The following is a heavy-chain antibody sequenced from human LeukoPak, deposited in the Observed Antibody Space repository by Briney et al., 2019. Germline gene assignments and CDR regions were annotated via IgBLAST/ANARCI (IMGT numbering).Heavy chain of an antibody. CDR1: GSTFSNNG. CDR3: AKEPQGD. CDR2: ITSDGSNK. Sequence: PEGSLRLSCAASGSTFSNNGMQWVRQAPGKGLEWVAFITSDGSNKDYANSVKGRFSIFRDNSKNTLYLQMNSLKTEDTAVYYCAKEPQGDWGQGTLVTVSS. J-gene: IGHJ4*02. V-gene: IGHV3-30*02.